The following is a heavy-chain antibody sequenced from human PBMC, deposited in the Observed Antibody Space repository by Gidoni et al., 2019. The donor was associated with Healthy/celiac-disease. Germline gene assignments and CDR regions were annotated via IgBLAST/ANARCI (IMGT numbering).Heavy chain of an antibody. V-gene: IGHV1-69*01. CDR3: ARGRRDGYNWQYYYYGMDV. CDR2: IIPIFGTA. Sequence: QVQLVQSGAEVKKPGSSVKVSCKASGGTFSSYAISWVRQAPGQGLEWMGGIIPIFGTANYAQKFQGRVTITADESTSTAYMELSSLRSEDTAVYYCARGRRDGYNWQYYYYGMDVWGQGTTVTVSS. J-gene: IGHJ6*02. D-gene: IGHD5-12*01. CDR1: GGTFSSYA.